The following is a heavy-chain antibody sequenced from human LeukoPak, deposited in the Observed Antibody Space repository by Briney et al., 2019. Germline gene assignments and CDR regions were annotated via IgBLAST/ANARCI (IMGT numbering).Heavy chain of an antibody. CDR1: GGTFSSYA. J-gene: IGHJ5*02. CDR2: IIPIFGTA. Sequence: GASVKVSCKASGGTFSSYAISWVRQAPGQGLEWMGGIIPIFGTANYAQKFRGRVTITADKSTRTASLELSSLRSEDTAMYYCARWDAHYHEGDNWFDPWGQGTLVTVSS. V-gene: IGHV1-69*06. CDR3: ARWDAHYHEGDNWFDP. D-gene: IGHD3-22*01.